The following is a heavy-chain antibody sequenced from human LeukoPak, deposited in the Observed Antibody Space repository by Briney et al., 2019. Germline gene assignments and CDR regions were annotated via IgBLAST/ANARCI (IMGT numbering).Heavy chain of an antibody. V-gene: IGHV1-18*01. CDR3: AREGYGDYGWFDP. CDR1: GYTFTTYG. CDR2: ISAYNGNT. Sequence: ASVKVSCKASGYTFTTYGITWVRQAPRQGLEWVGWISAYNGNTNYAQKFQGRITITTDISTSTAYMELKSLKSDDTAVYYCAREGYGDYGWFDPWGQGTLVTVSS. J-gene: IGHJ5*02. D-gene: IGHD4-17*01.